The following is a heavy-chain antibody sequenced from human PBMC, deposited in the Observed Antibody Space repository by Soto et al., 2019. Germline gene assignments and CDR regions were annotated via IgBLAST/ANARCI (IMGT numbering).Heavy chain of an antibody. Sequence: QVQLQQWGAGLLKPSETLSLTCAVYGGSFSGYYWTWIRQPPGTGLEWIGEINHSGSTHYNPSLKSRVTISVDTSKNQFSLKLTSETAADPAVYYCARDKITGLFDYWGQGTLVTVSS. V-gene: IGHV4-34*01. D-gene: IGHD2-8*02. CDR3: ARDKITGLFDY. CDR1: GGSFSGYY. CDR2: INHSGST. J-gene: IGHJ4*02.